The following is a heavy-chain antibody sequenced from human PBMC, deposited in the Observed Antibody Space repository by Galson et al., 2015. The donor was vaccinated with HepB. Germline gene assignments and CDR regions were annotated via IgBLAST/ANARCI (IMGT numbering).Heavy chain of an antibody. J-gene: IGHJ3*01. D-gene: IGHD3-10*01. CDR1: EFRFSSYA. Sequence: SLRLSCAGSEFRFSSYALHWGRQAPGDGLEWVVVLWYDGSNHNYADSVTGRFTLSSGNSKDTLHLQMNSLRVEDTALYYCAKVFIGSGSHYDDGFDVWGQGTMVIVSP. CDR2: LWYDGSNH. V-gene: IGHV3-33*06. CDR3: AKVFIGSGSHYDDGFDV.